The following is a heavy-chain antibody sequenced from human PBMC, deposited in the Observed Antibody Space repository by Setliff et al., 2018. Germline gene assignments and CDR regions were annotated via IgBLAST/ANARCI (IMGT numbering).Heavy chain of an antibody. CDR1: GFSFSGSA. CDR2: IRSKADSYAT. Sequence: LALSCAASGFSFSGSAVYWVRQASVKGLEWIGRIRSKADSYATAYAASVKARFTISRDDSKNTAYLQVNSLKTEDTAVYYCAITMTTGVDFFDYWGQGTLVTVSS. D-gene: IGHD4-17*01. J-gene: IGHJ4*02. CDR3: AITMTTGVDFFDY. V-gene: IGHV3-73*01.